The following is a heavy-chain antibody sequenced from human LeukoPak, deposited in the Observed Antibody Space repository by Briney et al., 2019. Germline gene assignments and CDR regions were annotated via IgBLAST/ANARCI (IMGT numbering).Heavy chain of an antibody. D-gene: IGHD3-9*01. CDR2: FDPEDGET. CDR3: ATLLTGYP. J-gene: IGHJ5*02. V-gene: IGHV1-24*01. Sequence: ASVKVSCKVSGYTLTELSMHWVRQAPGKGLEWMGGFDPEDGETIYAQKFQGRVTMIEDTSTDTAYMELSSLRSEDTAVYCCATLLTGYPWGQGTLVTVSS. CDR1: GYTLTELS.